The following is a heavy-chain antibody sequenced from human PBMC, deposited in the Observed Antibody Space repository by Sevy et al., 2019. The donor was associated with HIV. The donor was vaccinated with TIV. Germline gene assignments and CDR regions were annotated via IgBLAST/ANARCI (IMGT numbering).Heavy chain of an antibody. CDR2: LDNSGDNT. V-gene: IGHV3-23*01. J-gene: IGHJ4*02. CDR3: AKAGGGWNYFDY. D-gene: IGHD6-19*01. CDR1: GFTFDNYA. Sequence: GESLKISCAASGFTFDNYAMTWVRQTPGKGLEWVSTLDNSGDNTYNADSVKGRFTISRDNSKNTLYLQMDSPRAEDTAIYYCAKAGGGWNYFDYSGQGTLVTVSS.